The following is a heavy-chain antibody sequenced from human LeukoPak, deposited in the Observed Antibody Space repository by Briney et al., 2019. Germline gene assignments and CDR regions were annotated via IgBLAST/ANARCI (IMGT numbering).Heavy chain of an antibody. CDR3: ARQGFDSGFDY. J-gene: IGHJ4*01. CDR1: GFSFSRYY. Sequence: GGSLRLSCTASGFSFSRYYMSWVRQAPGKGLEWISVLFSGGDTYYADSVKDRFGVSRDSYSETLFLQMNSLRVDDTAVYYCARQGFDSGFDYWGHGTTVTVSS. CDR2: LFSGGDT. D-gene: IGHD2-21*01. V-gene: IGHV3-66*04.